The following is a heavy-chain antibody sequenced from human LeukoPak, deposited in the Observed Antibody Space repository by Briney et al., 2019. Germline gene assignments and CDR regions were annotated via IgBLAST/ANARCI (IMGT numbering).Heavy chain of an antibody. D-gene: IGHD6-13*01. CDR3: ARPLAAALYYFDS. V-gene: IGHV3-33*01. J-gene: IGHJ4*02. CDR2: IWYDGSNK. CDR1: GFTFSSYG. Sequence: PGGSLRLSCAASGFTFSSYGMHWVRQAPGKGLEWVAIIWYDGSNKYYADSVKGRFTISRDNSKNTLYLQMNSLRAEDTAVYYCARPLAAALYYFDSWGQGTLVTVSS.